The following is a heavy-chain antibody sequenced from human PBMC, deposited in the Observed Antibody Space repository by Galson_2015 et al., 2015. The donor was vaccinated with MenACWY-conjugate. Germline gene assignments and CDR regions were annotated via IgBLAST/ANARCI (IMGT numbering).Heavy chain of an antibody. Sequence: TGLEWIGRIYTSGSSGSTNYNPSLKSRVTISVDTSKNQFSLKLSSVTAADTAVYYCASLGYCSTTSCYAFDDWGQGTLVTVSS. V-gene: IGHV4-61*02. J-gene: IGHJ4*02. CDR3: ASLGYCSTTSCYAFDD. CDR2: IYTSGSSGST. D-gene: IGHD2-2*01.